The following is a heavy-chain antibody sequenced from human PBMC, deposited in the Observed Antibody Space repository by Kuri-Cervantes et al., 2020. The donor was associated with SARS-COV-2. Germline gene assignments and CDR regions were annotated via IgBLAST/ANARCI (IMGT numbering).Heavy chain of an antibody. Sequence: GESLKISCAASGFTFSSYAMSSVRQAPGKGLEWVSAISGSGGSTYYADSVKGRFTISRDNSKNTLYLQMNSLRAEDTAVYYCAKEWVRIGGASRENAFDIWGQGTMVTVSS. CDR1: GFTFSSYA. V-gene: IGHV3-23*01. CDR2: ISGSGGST. J-gene: IGHJ3*02. D-gene: IGHD1-26*01. CDR3: AKEWVRIGGASRENAFDI.